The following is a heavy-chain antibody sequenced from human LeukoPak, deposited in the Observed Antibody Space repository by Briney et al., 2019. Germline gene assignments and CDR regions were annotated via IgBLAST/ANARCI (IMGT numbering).Heavy chain of an antibody. CDR1: GYSISSGYY. CDR3: ARHIPTIVVVPAARFDP. D-gene: IGHD2-2*01. CDR2: IYHSGST. J-gene: IGHJ5*02. Sequence: SETLSLTCAVSGYSISSGYYWGWIRQPPGKGLEWIGRIYHSGSTYYNPSLKSRVTISVDTSKNQLSLKLSSVTAADTAVYYCARHIPTIVVVPAARFDPWGQGTLVTVSS. V-gene: IGHV4-38-2*01.